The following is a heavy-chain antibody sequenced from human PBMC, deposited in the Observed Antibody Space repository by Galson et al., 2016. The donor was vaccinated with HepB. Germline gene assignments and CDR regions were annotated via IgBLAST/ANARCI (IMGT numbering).Heavy chain of an antibody. D-gene: IGHD3-16*01. Sequence: SLRLSCAASGFTFSNYGMHWVRQAPDKGLEWVAVIWYDGSNKYYADSVKGRFTISRDNAKNTLFLQMNSLRVEDTAVYYCARVVGRYAYYFDYWGQGTLVSVSS. CDR3: ARVVGRYAYYFDY. J-gene: IGHJ4*02. CDR2: IWYDGSNK. CDR1: GFTFSNYG. V-gene: IGHV3-33*01.